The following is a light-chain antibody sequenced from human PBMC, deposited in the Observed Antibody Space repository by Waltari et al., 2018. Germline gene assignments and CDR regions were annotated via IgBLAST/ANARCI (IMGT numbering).Light chain of an antibody. CDR2: GAS. CDR3: HQYGNSPRT. CDR1: QSVSSSY. J-gene: IGKJ1*01. V-gene: IGKV3-20*01. Sequence: ELVLTQYPGTLPLSPGERATLSCRASQSVSSSYLAWYQQEPGQAPRLLIYGASSRATGIPDRFSGSGSGTDFALTVSRLVPEDFAVYYFHQYGNSPRTFGQGTKVEIK.